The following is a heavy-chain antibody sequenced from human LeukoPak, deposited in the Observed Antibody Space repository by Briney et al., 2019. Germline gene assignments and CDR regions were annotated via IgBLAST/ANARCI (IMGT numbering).Heavy chain of an antibody. V-gene: IGHV3-74*01. J-gene: IGHJ4*02. Sequence: GGSLRLSCAASGFTFSNYWMHWVRQAPGKGLVWVSRINSDGSTTRYADSVKGRFTISRDNAKNTVYLQMNSLRAEDTAVYYCARDKGALDYWGQGTLVTVSS. CDR3: ARDKGALDY. CDR1: GFTFSNYW. CDR2: INSDGSTT. D-gene: IGHD1-26*01.